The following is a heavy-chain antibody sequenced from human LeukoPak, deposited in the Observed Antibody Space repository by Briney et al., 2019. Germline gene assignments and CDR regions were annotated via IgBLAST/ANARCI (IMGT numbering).Heavy chain of an antibody. CDR2: IYYSGST. J-gene: IGHJ4*02. V-gene: IGHV4-39*01. D-gene: IGHD3-16*01. CDR1: GGSISSSSYY. Sequence: PSETLSLTCTVSGGSISSSSYYWGWIRQPPGKGLDWIGSIYYSGSTYYNPSLKSRVTISVDTSKNQFSLRLSSVTAADTAVYYCSRLGVLYYFGYWGQGTLVTVSS. CDR3: SRLGVLYYFGY.